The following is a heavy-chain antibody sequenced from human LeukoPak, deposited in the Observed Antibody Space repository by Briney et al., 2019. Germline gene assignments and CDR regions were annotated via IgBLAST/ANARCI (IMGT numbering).Heavy chain of an antibody. V-gene: IGHV1-8*03. J-gene: IGHJ5*02. CDR1: GYTFTSYD. CDR2: MNPNSGNT. Sequence: AASVKVSCKASGYTFTSYDINWVRQATGQGLEWMGWMNPNSGNTGYAQKFQGRVTITRNTSISTAYMELSSLRSEDTAVYYCARGPTYYDFWSGKMGFDPWGQGTLVTVSS. D-gene: IGHD3-3*01. CDR3: ARGPTYYDFWSGKMGFDP.